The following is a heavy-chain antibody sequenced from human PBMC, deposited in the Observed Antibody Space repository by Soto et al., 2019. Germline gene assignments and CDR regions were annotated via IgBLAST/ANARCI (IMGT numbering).Heavy chain of an antibody. D-gene: IGHD1-26*01. J-gene: IGHJ5*02. V-gene: IGHV3-21*01. Sequence: EVQVVESGGGLVQPGGSLRLSCSFTFSMYSMNWVRQAPGRGLEWVASMSSGGTYIKYADSVNGRFTISRVNAKNSVSLQMNSLRVDDTAVYFCTRDQGGSYDSWFDPWGQGTLVTVSS. CDR1: FTFSMYS. CDR2: MSSGGTYI. CDR3: TRDQGGSYDSWFDP.